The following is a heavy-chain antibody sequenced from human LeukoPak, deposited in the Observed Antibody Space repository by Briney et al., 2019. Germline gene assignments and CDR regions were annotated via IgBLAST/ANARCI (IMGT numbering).Heavy chain of an antibody. V-gene: IGHV1-8*03. CDR3: ARVLRYFDWSGEDY. Sequence: ASVKVSCKASGGTFSSYAISWVRQAPGQGLEWMGWMNPNSGNTGYAQKFQGRVTITRNTSISTAYMELSSLRSEDTAVYYCARVLRYFDWSGEDYWGQGTLVTVSS. CDR2: MNPNSGNT. CDR1: GGTFSSYA. D-gene: IGHD3-9*01. J-gene: IGHJ4*02.